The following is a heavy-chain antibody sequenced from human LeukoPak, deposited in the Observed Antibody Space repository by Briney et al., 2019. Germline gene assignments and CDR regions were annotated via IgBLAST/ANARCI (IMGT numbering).Heavy chain of an antibody. V-gene: IGHV1-2*02. CDR3: ARDRVVVPAAFDY. D-gene: IGHD2-2*01. CDR1: GYSFTAFY. J-gene: IGHJ4*02. Sequence: ASVKVSCKTSGYSFTAFYIHWVRQAPGQGLEWMGWIHPRRGDTNYAQKFQGRVTMTRDTSISTAYLDLSSLRSDDTAVYYCARDRVVVPAAFDYWGQGTLVTVSS. CDR2: IHPRRGDT.